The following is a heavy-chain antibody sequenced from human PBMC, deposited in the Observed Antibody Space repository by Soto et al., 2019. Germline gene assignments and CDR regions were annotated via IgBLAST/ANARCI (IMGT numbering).Heavy chain of an antibody. V-gene: IGHV3-23*01. J-gene: IGHJ4*02. CDR1: GFTFSSYA. CDR2: ISGNGGST. CDR3: AKDGWYYDSSGYPDY. Sequence: GGSLRLSCAASGFTFSSYAMSWVRQAPGKGLEWVSAISGNGGSTYYADSVKGRFTISRDNSKNTLYLQMNSLRAEDTAVYYCAKDGWYYDSSGYPDYWGQGTLVTVSS. D-gene: IGHD3-22*01.